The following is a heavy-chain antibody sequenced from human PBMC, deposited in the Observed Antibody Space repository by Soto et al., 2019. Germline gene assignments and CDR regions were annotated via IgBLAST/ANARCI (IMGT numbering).Heavy chain of an antibody. D-gene: IGHD6-6*01. CDR3: ARERPDGARLDP. CDR2: IYYSGST. Sequence: QVQLQESGPGLVKPSHTLSLTCTVSGGSISSGDYYWSWIRHPPGKGLEGIGYIYYSGSTYYNPSLKRRVTITVDTSKNQFSLRLSSVTAADTAVYYCARERPDGARLDPWGQGTLVTASP. CDR1: GGSISSGDYY. V-gene: IGHV4-30-4*01. J-gene: IGHJ5*02.